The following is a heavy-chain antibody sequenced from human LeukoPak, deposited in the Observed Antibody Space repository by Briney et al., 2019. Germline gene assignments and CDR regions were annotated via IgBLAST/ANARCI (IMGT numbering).Heavy chain of an antibody. CDR2: IIPIFGTA. V-gene: IGHV1-69*13. J-gene: IGHJ4*02. D-gene: IGHD3-3*01. CDR1: GGTFSSYA. CDR3: ARDRSTIFGVVITARFDY. Sequence: ASVKVSRKASGGTFSSYAISWVRQAPGQGLEWMGGIIPIFGTANYAQKFQGRVTITADESTSTAYMELSSLRSEDTAVYYCARDRSTIFGVVITARFDYWGQGTLVTVSS.